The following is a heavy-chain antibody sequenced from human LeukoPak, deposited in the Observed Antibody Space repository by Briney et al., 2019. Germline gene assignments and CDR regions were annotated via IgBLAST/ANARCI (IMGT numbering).Heavy chain of an antibody. CDR1: GFTFSSYA. Sequence: GGSLRLSCAASGFTFSSYAMSWVRQAPGKGLEWVSAISGSGGSTYYADSVKGRFTISRDNSKNTLYLQMNSLRAEDTAVYYCAKDLRDPRYGSSWTNYYYYYMDVWGKGTTVTVSS. CDR2: ISGSGGST. CDR3: AKDLRDPRYGSSWTNYYYYYMDV. J-gene: IGHJ6*03. V-gene: IGHV3-23*01. D-gene: IGHD6-13*01.